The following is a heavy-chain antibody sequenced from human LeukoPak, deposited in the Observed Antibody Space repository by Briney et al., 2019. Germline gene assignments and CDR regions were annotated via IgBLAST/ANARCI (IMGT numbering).Heavy chain of an antibody. CDR1: GFTFSSYE. J-gene: IGHJ4*02. CDR2: ISSSGYTI. D-gene: IGHD2-21*01. Sequence: PGGSLRLSCAASGFTFSSYEMNWVRQARGKGLAWVSYISSSGYTIYYADSVQGLLIISRDNAKNSLYLQMNSLRAEDTAIYYCARPAYCGGNCYYFPDYWGQGTLVTVSS. CDR3: ARPAYCGGNCYYFPDY. V-gene: IGHV3-48*03.